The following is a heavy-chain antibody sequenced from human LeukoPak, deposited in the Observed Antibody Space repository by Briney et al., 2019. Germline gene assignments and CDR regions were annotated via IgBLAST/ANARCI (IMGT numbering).Heavy chain of an antibody. CDR2: IIPIFGSA. Sequence: SVKVSCKASGGTFSSYAISWVRQAPGQGLEWMGGIIPIFGSANYAQKFQGRATITTDESTSTAYMELSSLRSEDTAVYYCARTNYYGSGSYYNVSPHYYYYYMDVWGKGTTVTVSS. D-gene: IGHD3-10*01. CDR1: GGTFSSYA. CDR3: ARTNYYGSGSYYNVSPHYYYYYMDV. J-gene: IGHJ6*03. V-gene: IGHV1-69*05.